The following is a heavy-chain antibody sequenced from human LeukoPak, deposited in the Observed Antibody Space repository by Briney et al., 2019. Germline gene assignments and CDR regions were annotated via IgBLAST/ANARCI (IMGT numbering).Heavy chain of an antibody. V-gene: IGHV3-23*01. CDR3: VRRDIYTTSSWGAFDI. D-gene: IGHD6-6*01. CDR2: ISGSGGST. CDR1: GFTFSSYA. J-gene: IGHJ3*02. Sequence: GSLRLSCAASGFTFSSYAMSWVRQAPGKGLEWVSAISGSGGSTYYADSVEGRFTISRDNSKNTLYLQMDSLRTDDTALYYCVRRDIYTTSSWGAFDIWGQGTLVTVSS.